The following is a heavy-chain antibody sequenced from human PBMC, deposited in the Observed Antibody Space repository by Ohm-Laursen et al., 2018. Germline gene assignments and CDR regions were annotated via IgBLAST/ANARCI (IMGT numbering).Heavy chain of an antibody. D-gene: IGHD2-2*01. Sequence: SLRLSCAASGFTFGDYAMSWVRQAPGKGLERVGFIRSKAYGGTTEYAASVKGRFTISRDDSKSIAYLQMNSLNTEDTAVYYCTRSSTSIGYYYGMDVWGQGTTVTVSS. V-gene: IGHV3-49*04. CDR1: GFTFGDYA. CDR3: TRSSTSIGYYYGMDV. J-gene: IGHJ6*02. CDR2: IRSKAYGGTT.